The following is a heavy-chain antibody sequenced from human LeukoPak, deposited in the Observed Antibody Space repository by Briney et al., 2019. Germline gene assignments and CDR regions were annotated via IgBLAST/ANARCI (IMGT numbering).Heavy chain of an antibody. D-gene: IGHD3-3*01. V-gene: IGHV4-61*08. Sequence: SQTLSLTCTVSGGSISTGDYHWSWIRQPPGKGLEWIGYIYYSGSTNYNPSLKSRVTISVDTSKNQFSLKLSSVTAADTAVYYCARDKGSCDFWSGYYNWFDPWGQGTLVTVSS. CDR1: GGSISTGDYH. J-gene: IGHJ5*02. CDR2: IYYSGST. CDR3: ARDKGSCDFWSGYYNWFDP.